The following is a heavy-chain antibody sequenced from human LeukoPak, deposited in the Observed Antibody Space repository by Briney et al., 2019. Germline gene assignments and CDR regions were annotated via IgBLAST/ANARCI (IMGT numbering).Heavy chain of an antibody. CDR3: ARGRYRYFDY. CDR2: IYYSGST. CDR1: GGSISSYY. Sequence: SETLSLTCTVSGGSISSYYWSWIRQPPGKGLEWIGYIYYSGSTYYNPSLRSRVTISVDTSKNQFSLKLSSVTAADTAVYYCARGRYRYFDYWGQGTLVTVSS. V-gene: IGHV4-59*01. J-gene: IGHJ4*02. D-gene: IGHD1-14*01.